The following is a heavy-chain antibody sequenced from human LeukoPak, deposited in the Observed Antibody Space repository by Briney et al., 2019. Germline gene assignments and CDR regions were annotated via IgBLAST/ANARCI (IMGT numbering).Heavy chain of an antibody. CDR2: TYYRSKWYN. D-gene: IGHD6-13*01. CDR3: ARTEYSSSWSSWGLDP. V-gene: IGHV6-1*01. J-gene: IGHJ5*02. CDR1: GDSVSSNSVA. Sequence: SQTLSLTCAISGDSVSSNSVAWNWIRQSPSRGLEWLGRTYYRSKWYNDFAASVKSRIIINPDTSKNQFSLQLKSVTPEDTAVYYCARTEYSSSWSSWGLDPWGQGTLVTVSS.